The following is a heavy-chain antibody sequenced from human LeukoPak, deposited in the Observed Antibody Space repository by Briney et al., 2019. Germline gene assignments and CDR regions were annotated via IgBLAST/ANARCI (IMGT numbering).Heavy chain of an antibody. CDR3: ARESYSSSWPAGFYYVDV. CDR1: GGSISSQY. V-gene: IGHV4-59*11. CDR2: IDDSGST. J-gene: IGHJ6*03. D-gene: IGHD6-13*01. Sequence: SETLSLTCSVSGGSISSQYWIWIRQPPGKGLEWIGYIDDSGSTNYNPSLKSRVSISVDTSKNQFSLKLSSVTTADTAMYYCARESYSSSWPAGFYYVDVWGKGTTVTVS.